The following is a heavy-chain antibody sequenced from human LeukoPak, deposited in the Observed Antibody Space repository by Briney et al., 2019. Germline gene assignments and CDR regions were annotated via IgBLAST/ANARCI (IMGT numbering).Heavy chain of an antibody. CDR3: ARARPVSGPIDY. Sequence: GGSLRLSCAASGFTFSSYWMGWVRQAPGKGLEWVAVISYDGSNKYYADSVKGRFTISRDNSKNTLCLQMNSLRAEDTAVYDCARARPVSGPIDYWGQGTLVTVSS. CDR2: ISYDGSNK. CDR1: GFTFSSYW. D-gene: IGHD5/OR15-5a*01. V-gene: IGHV3-30-3*01. J-gene: IGHJ4*02.